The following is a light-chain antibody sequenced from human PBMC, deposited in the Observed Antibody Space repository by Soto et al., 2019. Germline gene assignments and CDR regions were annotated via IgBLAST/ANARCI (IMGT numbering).Light chain of an antibody. V-gene: IGLV1-51*01. CDR2: DNN. CDR1: SSNIGNNY. CDR3: AAWDSSLSAGV. Sequence: QSVLTQPPSVSAAPGQKVTISCSGSSSNIGNNYVSWYQQLPGTAPKLLIYDNNKRPSGIPDRFSGSKSGTSATLGITGLQTGEEAEYYCAAWDSSLSAGVFGGGTKLTVL. J-gene: IGLJ3*02.